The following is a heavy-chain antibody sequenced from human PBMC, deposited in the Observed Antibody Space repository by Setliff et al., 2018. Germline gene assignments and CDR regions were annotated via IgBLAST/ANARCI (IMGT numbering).Heavy chain of an antibody. CDR3: AREGVDTRSSTDYRYYMDV. D-gene: IGHD5-18*01. CDR2: TIPLFGTT. V-gene: IGHV1-69*05. CDR1: GGTFSSSG. J-gene: IGHJ6*03. Sequence: SVKVSCKASGGTFSSSGISWVRQAPGQGLEWMGGTIPLFGTTSYAQKFQGRVTIITDESTSTAYMEVSSLRSEDTAVYYCAREGVDTRSSTDYRYYMDVWGTGTTVTVSS.